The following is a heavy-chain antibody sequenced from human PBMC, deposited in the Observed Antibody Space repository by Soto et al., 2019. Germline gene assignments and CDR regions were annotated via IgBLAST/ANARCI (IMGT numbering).Heavy chain of an antibody. CDR3: ARVRLSISVNDALDV. CDR2: MTYDGATE. V-gene: IGHV3-30*14. J-gene: IGHJ3*01. CDR1: GFPFSDYV. D-gene: IGHD2-2*01. Sequence: QVHLVESGGGVVQPGRSLRLSCAASGFPFSDYVIHWVRQAAGKGLEWVASMTYDGATEYYADSVKGRFTVSRDNSKRTLSLQMNSLRPEDTGVYYCARVRLSISVNDALDVWGQGTTVTVSS.